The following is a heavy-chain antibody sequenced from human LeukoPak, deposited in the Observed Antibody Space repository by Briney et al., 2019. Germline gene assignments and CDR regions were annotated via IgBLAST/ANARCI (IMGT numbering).Heavy chain of an antibody. CDR2: ISGSGGST. CDR1: GFTFSSYA. CDR3: AKDRDDYVWGRRYAQYFQH. V-gene: IGHV3-23*01. Sequence: GGSLRLSCAASGFTFSSYAMSWVRQAPGKGLEWVSAISGSGGSTYYADSVKGRFTISRDNSKNTLYLQMNSLRAEDTAVYYCAKDRDDYVWGRRYAQYFQHWGQGTLVTVPS. J-gene: IGHJ1*01. D-gene: IGHD3-16*01.